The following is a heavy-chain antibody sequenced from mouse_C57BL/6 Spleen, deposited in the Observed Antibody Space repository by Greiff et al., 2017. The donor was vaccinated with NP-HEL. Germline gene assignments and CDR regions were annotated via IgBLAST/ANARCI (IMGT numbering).Heavy chain of an antibody. CDR1: GYTFTSYW. CDR3: ARWSGTGGWYFDV. CDR2: IHPNSGST. D-gene: IGHD4-1*01. Sequence: QVQLQQPGAELVKPGASVKLSCKASGYTFTSYWMHWVKQRPGQGLEWIGMIHPNSGSTNYNEKFKSKATLTVDKSSRTAYMQLSSLTCEDSAVYYCARWSGTGGWYFDVWGTGTTVTVSS. J-gene: IGHJ1*03. V-gene: IGHV1-64*01.